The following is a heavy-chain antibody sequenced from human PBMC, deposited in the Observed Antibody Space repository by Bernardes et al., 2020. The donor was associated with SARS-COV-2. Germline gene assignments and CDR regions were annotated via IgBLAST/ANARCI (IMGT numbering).Heavy chain of an antibody. CDR1: GYSFTSYW. CDR2: IYPGDSDT. V-gene: IGHV5-51*01. D-gene: IGHD2-21*02. CDR3: ARRLAYCGGDCYSGWVASWYFDL. Sequence: SLNLSCKGSGYSFTSYWIGWVRQMPGKGLEWMGIIYPGDSDTRYSPSFQGQVTISADKSISTAYLQWSSLKASDTAMYYCARRLAYCGGDCYSGWVASWYFDLWGRGTLVTVSS. J-gene: IGHJ2*01.